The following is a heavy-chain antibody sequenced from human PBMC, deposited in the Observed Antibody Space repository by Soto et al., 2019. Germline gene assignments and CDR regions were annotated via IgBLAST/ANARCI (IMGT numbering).Heavy chain of an antibody. J-gene: IGHJ3*02. V-gene: IGHV1-18*01. CDR3: ERDPGGYCSGGSCYVNDAFDT. CDR1: GYTFTSNG. D-gene: IGHD2-15*01. Sequence: QVQLVQSGPEVKKPGASVKVSCKASGYTFTSNGFSWVRQAPGQGLEWMGWISAYNGNTNHAQKVQGGVTMTTDTSTSTAYMELRSLRSADTAVYYGERDPGGYCSGGSCYVNDAFDTWGQGTMVTVSS. CDR2: ISAYNGNT.